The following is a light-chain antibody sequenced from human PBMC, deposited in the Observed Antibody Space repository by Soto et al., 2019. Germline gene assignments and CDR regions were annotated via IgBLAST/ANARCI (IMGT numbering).Light chain of an antibody. V-gene: IGLV1-47*01. CDR2: RNN. CDR3: QSYDSSLSVL. CDR1: TSSIGRNY. J-gene: IGLJ2*01. Sequence: QSVLTQPPSASGTPGQRVTISCSGGTSSIGRNYVYWYQQLPGTAPKLVIYRNNQRPSGVPDRFSGSKSGTSASLAIRGLRSEDEADYYCQSYDSSLSVLFGGGTKVTVL.